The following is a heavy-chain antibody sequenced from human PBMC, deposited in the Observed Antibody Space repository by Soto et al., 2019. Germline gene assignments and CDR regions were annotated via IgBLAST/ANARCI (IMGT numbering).Heavy chain of an antibody. V-gene: IGHV3-23*01. CDR1: GFTFSSYA. Sequence: GGSLRLSCAASGFTFSSYAMSWVRQAPGKGLEWVSAISGSGGSTYYADSVKGRFTISRDNSKNTLYLQMNSLRAEDTAVYYCASYCSSTSCYIDCFDPWGQGTLVTVSS. J-gene: IGHJ5*02. CDR2: ISGSGGST. D-gene: IGHD2-2*02. CDR3: ASYCSSTSCYIDCFDP.